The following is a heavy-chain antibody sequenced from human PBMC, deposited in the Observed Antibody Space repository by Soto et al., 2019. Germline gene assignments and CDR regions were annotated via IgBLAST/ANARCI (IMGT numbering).Heavy chain of an antibody. CDR3: ARARLDTPALEY. D-gene: IGHD2-2*01. V-gene: IGHV3-30-3*01. CDR1: GFSFRSYA. J-gene: IGHJ4*02. CDR2: MSYDGSDK. Sequence: QVQLVESGGGVVQPGRSLRLSCAASGFSFRSYAMHWVRQAPGKGLEWVAVMSYDGSDKDYADSVKGRFTISRDNSKNTLYLQMSSLRAEDTAVYYCARARLDTPALEYWGQGNLVTVSS.